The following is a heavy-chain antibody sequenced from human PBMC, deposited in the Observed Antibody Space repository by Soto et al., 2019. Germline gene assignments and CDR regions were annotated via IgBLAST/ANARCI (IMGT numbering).Heavy chain of an antibody. V-gene: IGHV1-8*01. CDR1: GYTFTSYD. D-gene: IGHD6-19*01. J-gene: IGHJ4*02. CDR3: ARERSSCWYVDY. CDR2: MNPNSGNT. Sequence: QVQLVQSGAEVKKPGASVKVSCKASGYTFTSYDINWVRQATGQGLEWMGWMNPNSGNTGYAQKFQCRVTMTSDTSISTAYMELSSLRSEDTAVYYCARERSSCWYVDYWGQGTLVTVSS.